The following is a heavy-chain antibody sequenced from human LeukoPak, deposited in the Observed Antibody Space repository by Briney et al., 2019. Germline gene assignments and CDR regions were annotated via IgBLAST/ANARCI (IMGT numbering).Heavy chain of an antibody. J-gene: IGHJ4*02. Sequence: GASVKVSCKASGGTFSSYGISWVRQAPGQGLEWMGWISAYNGNTNYAQKLQGRVTMTTDTSTSTAYMELRSLRSDDTAVYYCARDAIDYYGSGSYYSPPGYWGQGTLVTVSS. V-gene: IGHV1-18*01. D-gene: IGHD3-10*01. CDR2: ISAYNGNT. CDR3: ARDAIDYYGSGSYYSPPGY. CDR1: GGTFSSYG.